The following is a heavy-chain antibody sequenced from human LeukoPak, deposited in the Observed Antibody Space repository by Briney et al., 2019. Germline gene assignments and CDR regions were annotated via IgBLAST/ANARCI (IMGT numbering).Heavy chain of an antibody. J-gene: IGHJ4*02. Sequence: ASVKVSCKASGYTFSNYGISWVRQAPGQGLEWMGWISAYNGNTNYAPKLQGRVTMTEDTSTDTAYMELSSLRSEDTAVYYCAPSKVGYYDSSDYYFDYWGQGTLVTVSS. CDR3: APSKVGYYDSSDYYFDY. D-gene: IGHD3-22*01. CDR2: ISAYNGNT. CDR1: GYTFSNYG. V-gene: IGHV1-18*01.